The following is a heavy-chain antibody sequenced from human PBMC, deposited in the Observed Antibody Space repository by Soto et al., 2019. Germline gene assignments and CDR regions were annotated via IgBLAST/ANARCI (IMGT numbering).Heavy chain of an antibody. CDR1: GGSISSSNW. J-gene: IGHJ3*02. D-gene: IGHD3-22*01. CDR2: IYHSGST. Sequence: PSETLSLTXAVSGGSISSSNWWSWVRQPPGKGLEWIGEIYHSGSTNYNPSLKSRVTISVDKSKNQFSLKLSSVTAADTAVYYCARRGDYYDSSGYYSSGAFDIWGQGTMVTVSS. V-gene: IGHV4-4*02. CDR3: ARRGDYYDSSGYYSSGAFDI.